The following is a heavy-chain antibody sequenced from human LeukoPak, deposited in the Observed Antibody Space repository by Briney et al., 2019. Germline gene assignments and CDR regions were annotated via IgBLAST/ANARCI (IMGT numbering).Heavy chain of an antibody. CDR2: ISSSSSYI. CDR1: GFTFSSYS. D-gene: IGHD4-23*01. J-gene: IGHJ6*03. CDR3: AKEDYGGIYYYYYYMDV. Sequence: GGSLRLSCAASGFTFSSYSMNWVRQAPGKGLEWVSSISSSSSYIYYADSVKGRFTISRDNSKNTLYLQMNSLRAEDTAVYYCAKEDYGGIYYYYYYMDVWGKGTTVTISS. V-gene: IGHV3-21*04.